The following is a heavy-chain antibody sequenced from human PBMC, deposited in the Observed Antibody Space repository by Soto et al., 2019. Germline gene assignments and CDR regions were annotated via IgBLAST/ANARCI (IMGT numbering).Heavy chain of an antibody. D-gene: IGHD3-10*01. CDR3: ARVYHGSGSYYHYTSGWFDP. CDR1: GGSISSNDYY. V-gene: IGHV4-39*02. Sequence: SETLSLTCTVSGGSISSNDYYWAWIRQPPGKGLEWIGSIYDSGNTYYNPSLKSRVTISVDTSKNRFSLKLNSVTAADTAVYYCARVYHGSGSYYHYTSGWFDPWGQGTLVTVSS. J-gene: IGHJ5*02. CDR2: IYDSGNT.